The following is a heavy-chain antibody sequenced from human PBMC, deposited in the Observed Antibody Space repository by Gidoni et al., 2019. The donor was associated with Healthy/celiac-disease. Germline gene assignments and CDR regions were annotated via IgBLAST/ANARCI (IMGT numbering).Heavy chain of an antibody. Sequence: EVQLVESGGGSVQPGGSLRLFCPASGFPFSRHWMSWVRPAPGKGLGWVANIKQDGSEKYYVDSVKGQFTISRDNAKNSLYLQMNSLRAEDTAVYYGARDRMWIAAACPEYFQHWGQGTLVTVSS. V-gene: IGHV3-7*03. D-gene: IGHD6-13*01. J-gene: IGHJ1*01. CDR1: GFPFSRHW. CDR3: ARDRMWIAAACPEYFQH. CDR2: IKQDGSEK.